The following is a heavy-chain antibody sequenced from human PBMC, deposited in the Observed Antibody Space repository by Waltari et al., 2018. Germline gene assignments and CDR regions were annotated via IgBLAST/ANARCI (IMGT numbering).Heavy chain of an antibody. CDR3: AKSTGSYYEVFDY. CDR1: GFTFSNYG. Sequence: EVRLVESGGGLVQPGGSLTLSCAASGFTFSNYGMSWVRQAPGKGLGCVSTIRGSGGTTFYADSVKGRFTMSKDNSKNTLFLQMNSLRFDDTAEYYCAKSTGSYYEVFDYWGRGTLVTVSS. J-gene: IGHJ4*02. V-gene: IGHV3-23*04. CDR2: IRGSGGTT. D-gene: IGHD1-26*01.